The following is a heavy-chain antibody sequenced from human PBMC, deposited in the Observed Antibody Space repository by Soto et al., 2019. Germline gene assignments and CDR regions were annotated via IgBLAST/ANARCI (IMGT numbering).Heavy chain of an antibody. Sequence: GGSLRLSCAASGFTFSSYSMNWVRQAPGKGLEWVSSISSSSSYIYYADSVKGRFTISRDNAKNSLYLQMNSLRAEDTAVYYCARDGHQQWLVRASFDYWGQGTLVTVS. CDR1: GFTFSSYS. J-gene: IGHJ4*02. V-gene: IGHV3-21*01. CDR2: ISSSSSYI. CDR3: ARDGHQQWLVRASFDY. D-gene: IGHD6-19*01.